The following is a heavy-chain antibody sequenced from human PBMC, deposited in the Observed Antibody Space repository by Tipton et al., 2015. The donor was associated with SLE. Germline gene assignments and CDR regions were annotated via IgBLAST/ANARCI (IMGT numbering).Heavy chain of an antibody. V-gene: IGHV4-34*01. CDR1: GGSISGNY. Sequence: LRLSCTVSGGSISGNYWSWIRQPPGKGLEWIGEVNYSGSTNYNPSLKSRVTIAVDTSKNQFSLKLTSVTAADTAVYYCAIPIAVAADSYYYYAMDVWGQGTTVTVSS. CDR2: VNYSGST. CDR3: AIPIAVAADSYYYYAMDV. J-gene: IGHJ6*02. D-gene: IGHD6-19*01.